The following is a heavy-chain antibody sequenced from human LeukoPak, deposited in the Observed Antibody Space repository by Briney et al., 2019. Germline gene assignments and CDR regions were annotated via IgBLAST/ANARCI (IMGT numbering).Heavy chain of an antibody. J-gene: IGHJ4*02. CDR3: ARDERYDSSGYPFDY. V-gene: IGHV1-2*02. Sequence: ASVKVSCKASGYTFTSFGINWVRQAPGQGLEWMGWINPNSGGTIYAQKFQGRVTMTRDTSISTAYMELSRLRSDDTAVYYCARDERYDSSGYPFDYWGQGTLVTVSS. CDR2: INPNSGGT. CDR1: GYTFTSFG. D-gene: IGHD3-22*01.